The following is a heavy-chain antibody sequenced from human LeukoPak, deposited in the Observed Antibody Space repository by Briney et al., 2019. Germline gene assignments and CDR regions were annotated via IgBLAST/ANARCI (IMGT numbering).Heavy chain of an antibody. V-gene: IGHV3-66*01. J-gene: IGHJ4*02. D-gene: IGHD6-19*01. Sequence: GGSLRLSCAASGFTVSSNYMSWVRQASGKGLEWVSVIYSGGSTYYADSVKGRFTISRDNSKNTLYLQMNSLRAEDTAVYYCAKDRSSGWYLGYFDYWGQGTLVTVSS. CDR1: GFTVSSNY. CDR2: IYSGGST. CDR3: AKDRSSGWYLGYFDY.